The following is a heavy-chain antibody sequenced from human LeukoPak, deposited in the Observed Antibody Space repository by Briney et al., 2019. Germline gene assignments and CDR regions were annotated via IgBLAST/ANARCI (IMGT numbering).Heavy chain of an antibody. V-gene: IGHV4-59*01. J-gene: IGHJ5*02. CDR2: IYYSGST. D-gene: IGHD2-15*01. Sequence: SETLSLTCTVSGGSISNYYWSWIRQPPGKGLEWIGYIYYSGSTNYNPSLKSRVTISVDTSKNQSSLKLSSVTAADTAVYYCARDRVVVAPIFSLNWFDPWGQGTLVTVSS. CDR1: GGSISNYY. CDR3: ARDRVVVAPIFSLNWFDP.